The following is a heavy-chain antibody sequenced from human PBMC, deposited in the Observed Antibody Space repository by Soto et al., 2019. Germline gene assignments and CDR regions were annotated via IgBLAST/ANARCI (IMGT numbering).Heavy chain of an antibody. D-gene: IGHD7-27*01. CDR3: ARLVGSRSYLGDY. J-gene: IGHJ4*02. Sequence: SETLSLTCAVYGGSFSGYYWSWIRQPPGKGLEWIAEINHSGSTNYNPSLKSRVTISVDTSKSQFSLKVRSVTAADTAVYFCARLVGSRSYLGDYWSKGTLVTVS. V-gene: IGHV4-34*01. CDR1: GGSFSGYY. CDR2: INHSGST.